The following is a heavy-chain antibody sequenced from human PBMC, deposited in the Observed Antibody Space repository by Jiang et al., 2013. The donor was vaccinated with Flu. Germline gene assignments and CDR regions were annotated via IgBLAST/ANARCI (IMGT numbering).Heavy chain of an antibody. CDR1: GGTFSSYA. D-gene: IGHD1-26*01. CDR2: IIPILGIA. V-gene: IGHV1-69*04. Sequence: SGAEVKKPGSSVKVSCKASGGTFSSYAISWVRQAPGQGLEWMGRIIPILGIANYAQKLQGRVTITADKSTSTAYMELSSLRSEDTAVYYCARSDEWEPQDDYWGRGTLVTVSS. CDR3: ARSDEWEPQDDY. J-gene: IGHJ4*02.